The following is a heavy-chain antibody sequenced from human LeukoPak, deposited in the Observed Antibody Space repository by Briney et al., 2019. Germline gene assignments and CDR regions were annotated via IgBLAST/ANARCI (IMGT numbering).Heavy chain of an antibody. V-gene: IGHV4-31*03. CDR3: ASGQDYYYYYMDV. CDR1: GGSISSGGYY. Sequence: SQTLSLTCTVSGGSISSGGYYWSWIRQHPGKGLEWIGYIYYSGSTYYNPSLKSRVTISVDTSKNQFSLKLSSVTAADTAVYYCASGQDYYYYYMDVWGKGTTVTDSS. J-gene: IGHJ6*03. CDR2: IYYSGST.